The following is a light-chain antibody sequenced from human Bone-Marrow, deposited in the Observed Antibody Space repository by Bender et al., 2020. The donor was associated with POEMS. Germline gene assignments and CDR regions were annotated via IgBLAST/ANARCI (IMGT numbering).Light chain of an antibody. CDR2: DVT. Sequence: QSALTQPASVSGSPGQSVTISCTGTSSDIGVYNFVSWYQQHPGKAPKLMIYDVTKRPSGVPDRFSGSKSGTSASLAISVLQSDDEADYYCAAWDDSLDGVVFGGGTKLTVL. J-gene: IGLJ2*01. CDR3: AAWDDSLDGVV. V-gene: IGLV2-8*01. CDR1: SSDIGVYNF.